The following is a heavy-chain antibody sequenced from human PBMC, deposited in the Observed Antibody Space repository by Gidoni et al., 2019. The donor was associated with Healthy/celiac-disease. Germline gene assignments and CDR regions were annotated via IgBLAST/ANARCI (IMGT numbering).Heavy chain of an antibody. V-gene: IGHV1-2*06. D-gene: IGHD6-19*01. CDR2: INPNSGGT. J-gene: IGHJ4*02. CDR3: AREGGSGWYLGY. CDR1: GYTFTGYY. Sequence: QVQLVQSGAEVKKPGASVKVSCKASGYTFTGYYMHWVRQAPGPWLEWMGRINPNSGGTNYAQKFQGRVTMTRHTSISTAYMELSRLRSDDTAVYYCAREGGSGWYLGYWGQGTLVTVSS.